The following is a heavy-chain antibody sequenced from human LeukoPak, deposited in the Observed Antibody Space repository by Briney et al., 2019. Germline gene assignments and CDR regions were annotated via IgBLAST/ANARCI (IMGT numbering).Heavy chain of an antibody. CDR2: ISYDGSNK. J-gene: IGHJ4*02. D-gene: IGHD3-22*01. CDR3: ANENYYDSSGFPDH. Sequence: GGSLRLSCAASGFTFSSYAVHWVRQAPGKGLEWVAVISYDGSNKYYADSVKGRFTISRDNSKNTLYLQVNSLRAEDTAVYYCANENYYDSSGFPDHWGQGTLVTVSS. V-gene: IGHV3-30-3*02. CDR1: GFTFSSYA.